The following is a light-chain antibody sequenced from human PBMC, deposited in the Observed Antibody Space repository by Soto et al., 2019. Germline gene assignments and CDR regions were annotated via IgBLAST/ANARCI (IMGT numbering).Light chain of an antibody. Sequence: EIVLTQSPGTLSLSPGERATLCCRASQSVSSSYLAWYQQKPGQAPRLLIYGASSRATGIPDRFSGSGSGTDFSLTIPRLEPEDFAVYYCHHYGSSPRTFGQGTKV. V-gene: IGKV3-20*01. CDR2: GAS. J-gene: IGKJ1*01. CDR3: HHYGSSPRT. CDR1: QSVSSSY.